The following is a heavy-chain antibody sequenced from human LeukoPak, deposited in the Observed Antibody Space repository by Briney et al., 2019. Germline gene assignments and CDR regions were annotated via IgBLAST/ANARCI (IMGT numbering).Heavy chain of an antibody. CDR1: GFTFANYA. Sequence: GGSLRLSCAASGFTFANYAMSWVRQAPGKGLEWVSAISSGSGYTYFADSVKGRFTISRDNAKNSLYLQMNSLRAEDTALYYCAKALGEGLYYFDYWGQGTLVTVSS. V-gene: IGHV3-23*01. CDR3: AKALGEGLYYFDY. CDR2: ISSGSGYT. J-gene: IGHJ4*02.